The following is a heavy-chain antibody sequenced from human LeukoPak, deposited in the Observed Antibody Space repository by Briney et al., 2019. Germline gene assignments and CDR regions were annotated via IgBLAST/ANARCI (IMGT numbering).Heavy chain of an antibody. CDR3: ARDGERITKAFDI. V-gene: IGHV4-59*01. J-gene: IGHJ3*02. CDR1: GGSISSYY. D-gene: IGHD3-10*01. CDR2: IYYSGST. Sequence: PSESLSLTCTVSGGSISSYYWSWIRQPPGKGLEWIGYIYYSGSTNYNPSLKSRVTISVDTSKNQFSLKLSSVTAADTAVYYCARDGERITKAFDIWGQGTMVTVSS.